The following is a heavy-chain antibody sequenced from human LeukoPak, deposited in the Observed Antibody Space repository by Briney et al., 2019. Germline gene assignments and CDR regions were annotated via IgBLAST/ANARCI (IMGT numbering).Heavy chain of an antibody. CDR2: INHSGST. J-gene: IGHJ4*02. CDR1: GGSFSGYY. V-gene: IGHV4-34*01. D-gene: IGHD2-2*02. CDR3: ATRGYCSSTSCYRADY. Sequence: SETLSLTCTVYGGSFSGYYWSWIRQLPGKGLEWIGEINHSGSTNYNPSLKSRVTISVDTSKNQFSLKLSSVTAADTAVYYCATRGYCSSTSCYRADYWGQGTLVTVSS.